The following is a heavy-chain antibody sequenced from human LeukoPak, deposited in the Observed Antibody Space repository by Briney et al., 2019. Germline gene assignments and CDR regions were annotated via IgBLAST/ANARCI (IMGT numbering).Heavy chain of an antibody. CDR1: GGSISSYY. Sequence: SETLSLTCTVSGGSISSYYWSWIRQPPGKGLEWIGYIYYSGSTNYNPSLKSRVTISVDTSKNQFSLKLSSVTAADTAVYYCAKETGYCSSGSCYGHFDYWGQGTLVTVSS. D-gene: IGHD2-15*01. J-gene: IGHJ4*02. V-gene: IGHV4-59*01. CDR3: AKETGYCSSGSCYGHFDY. CDR2: IYYSGST.